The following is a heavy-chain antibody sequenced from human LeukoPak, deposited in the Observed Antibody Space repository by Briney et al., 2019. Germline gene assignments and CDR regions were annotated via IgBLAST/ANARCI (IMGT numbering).Heavy chain of an antibody. D-gene: IGHD6-13*01. J-gene: IGHJ5*02. CDR2: IDHSRST. V-gene: IGHV4-34*01. CDR1: GGSFSGYY. Sequence: SETLSLTCAVYGGSFSGYYWSWIRQPPGKGLEWIGEIDHSRSTNYNPSLKSRVTISVDTSKNQFSLKLSSVTAADTAVYYCARTPIGSSWSSVYNWFDPWGQGTLVTVSS. CDR3: ARTPIGSSWSSVYNWFDP.